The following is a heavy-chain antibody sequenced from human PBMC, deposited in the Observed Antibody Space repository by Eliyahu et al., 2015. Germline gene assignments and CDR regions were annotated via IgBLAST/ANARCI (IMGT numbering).Heavy chain of an antibody. CDR1: XFXFSSXG. V-gene: IGHV3-30*18. Sequence: QVQLVESGGGVVQPGRSXXLSCAASXFXFSSXGXHWVRQAPGKXLEWVAVXSYDGSNKYYADSVKGRLTISRDNSKNTLYLQMNSLRAEDTAVYYCAKGSPGLRYFDWLLSFDYWGQGTLVTVSS. J-gene: IGHJ4*02. CDR2: XSYDGSNK. D-gene: IGHD3-9*01. CDR3: AKGSPGLRYFDWLLSFDY.